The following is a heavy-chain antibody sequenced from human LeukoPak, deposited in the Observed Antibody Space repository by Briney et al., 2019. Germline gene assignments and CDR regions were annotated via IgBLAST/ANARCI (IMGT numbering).Heavy chain of an antibody. V-gene: IGHV3-23*01. J-gene: IGHJ6*02. Sequence: GGSLRLSCAASGFAFKNYVMTWVRQALGKGLEWVSSISGSGGSTYYTDSVKGRFTISRDNSKNTLFLQMNSLRAEDTAVYYCAKDSTVSGSYYGMDIWGQGTTVTVSS. CDR1: GFAFKNYV. CDR2: ISGSGGST. CDR3: AKDSTVSGSYYGMDI. D-gene: IGHD3-3*01.